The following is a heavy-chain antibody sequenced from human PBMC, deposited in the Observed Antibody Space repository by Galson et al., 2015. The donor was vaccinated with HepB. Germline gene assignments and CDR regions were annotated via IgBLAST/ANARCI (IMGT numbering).Heavy chain of an antibody. J-gene: IGHJ3*02. CDR2: MNPNSGNT. Sequence: SVKVSCKASGYTFTSYDINWVRQATGQGLEWMGWMNPNSGNTGYAQKFQGRVTMTRNTSISTAYMELSSLRSEDTAVYYCARVPQQLGAFDIWGQGTMVTVSS. D-gene: IGHD6-13*01. CDR3: ARVPQQLGAFDI. V-gene: IGHV1-8*01. CDR1: GYTFTSYD.